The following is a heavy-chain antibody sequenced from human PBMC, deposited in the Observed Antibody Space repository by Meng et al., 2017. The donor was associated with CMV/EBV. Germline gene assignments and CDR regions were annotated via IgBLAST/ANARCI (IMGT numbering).Heavy chain of an antibody. V-gene: IGHV1-46*01. Sequence: ASVKVSCKASGYTFTSYYMHWVRQAPGQGLEWMGIINPSGGSTSYAQKFQGRVTMTRDTSTSTAYMELSSLRSDDTAVYYCTARTSSPDPFYYYGMDVWGQGTTVTVSS. CDR3: TARTSSPDPFYYYGMDV. CDR2: INPSGGST. J-gene: IGHJ6*02. D-gene: IGHD6-13*01. CDR1: GYTFTSYY.